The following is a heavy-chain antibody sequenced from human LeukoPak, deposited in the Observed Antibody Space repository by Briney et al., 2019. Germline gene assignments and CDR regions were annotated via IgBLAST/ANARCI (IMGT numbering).Heavy chain of an antibody. CDR2: IDWDDDK. J-gene: IGHJ4*02. Sequence: SGPALVKPTQTLTLTCTFSGFSLSTNGMRVSWIRQPPGKALEWLARIDWDDDKFYSTSLKTRLTISKATSKNQVVLTMTNMDPVDTATFYCARIASSGWFPDYWGQGTLVTVSS. V-gene: IGHV2-70*04. CDR1: GFSLSTNGMR. D-gene: IGHD6-19*01. CDR3: ARIASSGWFPDY.